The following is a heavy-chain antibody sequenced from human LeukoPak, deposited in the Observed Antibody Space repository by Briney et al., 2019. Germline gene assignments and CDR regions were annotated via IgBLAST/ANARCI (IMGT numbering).Heavy chain of an antibody. CDR2: IKRDGSEK. D-gene: IGHD1-26*01. CDR1: GFTFSSYW. V-gene: IGHV3-7*01. J-gene: IGHJ4*02. Sequence: GGSLRLSCAASGFTFSSYWMSWVRQAPGKGLEWVANIKRDGSEKYYVDSVKGRFTISRDNAKNSLYLQMNSLRAEDTAVYYCASSGSYWILFDYWGQGTLVTVSS. CDR3: ASSGSYWILFDY.